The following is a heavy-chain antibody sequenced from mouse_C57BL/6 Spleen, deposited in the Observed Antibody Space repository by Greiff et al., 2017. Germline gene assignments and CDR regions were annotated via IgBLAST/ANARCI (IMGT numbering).Heavy chain of an antibody. CDR3: ASPRQLRSFAD. CDR2: IYPSDSET. V-gene: IGHV1-61*01. D-gene: IGHD3-2*02. J-gene: IGHJ3*01. Sequence: QVQLQQPGAELVRPGSSVKLSCKASGYTFTSYWMDWVKQRPGQGLEWIGNIYPSDSETHYNQKFKDKATLTVDKSSSTAYMQLSSLTSEDSAVYYCASPRQLRSFADWGQGTLVTVSA. CDR1: GYTFTSYW.